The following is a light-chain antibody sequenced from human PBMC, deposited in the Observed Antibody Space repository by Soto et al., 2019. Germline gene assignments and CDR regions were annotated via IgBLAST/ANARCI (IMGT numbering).Light chain of an antibody. CDR1: SSNIGAGYD. CDR3: QSYDTSLSVV. J-gene: IGLJ2*01. V-gene: IGLV1-40*01. CDR2: GNN. Sequence: QSALTQPPSVSGAPGQRVTISCTGNSSNIGAGYDVHWYQQLPGTAPKLLIYGNNNRPSGVPDRFSGSKSGTSASLAITGLQAEDEADYYCQSYDTSLSVVFGGGTQLTVL.